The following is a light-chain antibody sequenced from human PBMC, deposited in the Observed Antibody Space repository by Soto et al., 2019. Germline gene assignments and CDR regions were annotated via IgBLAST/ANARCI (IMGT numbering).Light chain of an antibody. CDR1: QGISNY. CDR3: QNYFSTPRT. V-gene: IGKV1-27*01. J-gene: IGKJ1*01. Sequence: DIQMTQSPSSLSASVGDRVTITCRASQGISNYLAWYQQKPGKVPKLLIYAASSLHSGVPSRLSGRGSGTDFTLTISSLQTEDVATYYCQNYFSTPRTFGQGTKVDIK. CDR2: AAS.